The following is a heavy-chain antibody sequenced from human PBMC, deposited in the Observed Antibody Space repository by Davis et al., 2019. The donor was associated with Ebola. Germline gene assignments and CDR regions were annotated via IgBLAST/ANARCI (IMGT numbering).Heavy chain of an antibody. CDR3: ARAARLTVGWFDP. Sequence: SETLSPPCTVTGASMTTYYWSWPRQPPGKGLEWIGYIYYSGNTNYNPSLKSRVTMSVDTSKNQFSLKVRSVTAADTAVYYCARAARLTVGWFDPWGQGTLVTGSS. CDR2: IYYSGNT. J-gene: IGHJ5*02. V-gene: IGHV4-59*01. CDR1: GASMTTYY. D-gene: IGHD6-6*01.